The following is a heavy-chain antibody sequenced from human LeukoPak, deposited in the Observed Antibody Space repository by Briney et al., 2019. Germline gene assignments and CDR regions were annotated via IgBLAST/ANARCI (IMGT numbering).Heavy chain of an antibody. CDR2: INPNSGGT. Sequence: ASVKVSCKASGYTFTGYYMHWVRQAPGQGLEWMGWINPNSGGTNYAQKFQGRVTMTRDTSISTAYKELSRLRSDDTAVYYCASQDYNYYDSSGYYYVWGKGTLVSVSS. D-gene: IGHD3-22*01. CDR3: ASQDYNYYDSSGYYYV. V-gene: IGHV1-2*02. J-gene: IGHJ4*02. CDR1: GYTFTGYY.